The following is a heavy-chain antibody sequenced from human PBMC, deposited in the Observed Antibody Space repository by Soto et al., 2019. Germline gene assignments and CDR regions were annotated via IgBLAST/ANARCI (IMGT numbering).Heavy chain of an antibody. CDR3: ARGPPLVSFDY. V-gene: IGHV1-69*13. CDR1: GGTFSSYA. J-gene: IGHJ4*02. Sequence: ASVKFSCKASGGTFSSYAISWVRQAPGQGLEWMGGIIPIFGTANYAQKFQGRVTITADESTSTAYMELSSLRSEDTAVYYCARGPPLVSFDYWGQGTLVTVSS. CDR2: IIPIFGTA. D-gene: IGHD3-9*01.